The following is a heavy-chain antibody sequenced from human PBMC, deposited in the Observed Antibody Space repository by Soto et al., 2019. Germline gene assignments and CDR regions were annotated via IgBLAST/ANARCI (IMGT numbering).Heavy chain of an antibody. CDR1: GGSISSYC. V-gene: IGHV4-59*01. CDR2: IYYNGST. D-gene: IGHD5-12*01. J-gene: IGHJ6*02. Sequence: QVQLQESAPGLVKPSETLSLTCTVSGGSISSYCWSWIRQPPGKVMEWIGYIYYNGSTNYNPSLKSRVTISVDTSKNQFSLKLSSVTAADTAVYYCARDRPARASGYPLSPPYYYYVMDVWGQGTTVTVSS. CDR3: ARDRPARASGYPLSPPYYYYVMDV.